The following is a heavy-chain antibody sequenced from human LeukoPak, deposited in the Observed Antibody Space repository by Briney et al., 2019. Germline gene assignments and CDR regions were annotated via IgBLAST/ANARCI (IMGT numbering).Heavy chain of an antibody. Sequence: ASVKVSCKASGYTFTSYGIIWVRQAPGQGLEWMGWVNPNSGGTNYAQKFQGRVTMTRDTSISTAYMELSRLRSDDTAVYYCARISGSPSYGMDVWGQGTTVTVSS. CDR1: GYTFTSYG. D-gene: IGHD1-26*01. CDR2: VNPNSGGT. CDR3: ARISGSPSYGMDV. V-gene: IGHV1-2*02. J-gene: IGHJ6*02.